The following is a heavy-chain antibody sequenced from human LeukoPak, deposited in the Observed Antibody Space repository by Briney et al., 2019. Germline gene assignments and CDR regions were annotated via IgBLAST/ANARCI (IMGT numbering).Heavy chain of an antibody. Sequence: GSSVKVSCKASGGTFSSYAISWVRQAPGQGLEWMGGIIPIFGTANYAQKFRGRVTITADESTSTAYMELSSLRSEDTAVYYFAGGSSTGYSSSWYPFDGGSEGTLVTVSS. CDR1: GGTFSSYA. CDR3: AGGSSTGYSSSWYPFDG. V-gene: IGHV1-69*01. D-gene: IGHD6-13*01. J-gene: IGHJ4*02. CDR2: IIPIFGTA.